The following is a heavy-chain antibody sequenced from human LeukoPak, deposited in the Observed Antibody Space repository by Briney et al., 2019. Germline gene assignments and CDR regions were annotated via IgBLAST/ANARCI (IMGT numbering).Heavy chain of an antibody. CDR2: INHRGST. CDR1: GGSFSGYY. J-gene: IGHJ4*02. V-gene: IGHV4-34*01. Sequence: PSETLSLTCAVYGGSFSGYYWSWIRQPPGKGLEWIGEINHRGSTNYNPSLKSRVTISVGTSKNQFSLKLSSVTAADTAVYYCAAVQVQEHYWGQGTLVTVSS. CDR3: AAVQVQEHY.